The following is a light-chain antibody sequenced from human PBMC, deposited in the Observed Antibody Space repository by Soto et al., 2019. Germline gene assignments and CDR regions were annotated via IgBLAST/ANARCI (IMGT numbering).Light chain of an antibody. Sequence: EIVLTQSPGTLSLSPGERATLSCRASQSVSSSYLAWYQQKPGQAPRLLIYGASSRATGIPDRFSGSGSGTDFTLTISSLQPEDFATYYCQQSHNTPWTFGQGTKVEIK. CDR3: QQSHNTPWT. CDR1: QSVSSSY. J-gene: IGKJ1*01. CDR2: GAS. V-gene: IGKV3-20*01.